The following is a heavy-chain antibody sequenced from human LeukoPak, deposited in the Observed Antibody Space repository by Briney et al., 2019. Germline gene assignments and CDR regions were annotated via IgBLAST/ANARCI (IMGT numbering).Heavy chain of an antibody. J-gene: IGHJ6*03. Sequence: GGSLRLSCVASGFTFSSNGMHWVRQAPGKGLEWVANIKQDGSEKYYVDSVKGRFTISRDNAKNSLYLQMNSVRAEDTAVYYCARARKGAPYYYYMDVWGKGTTVTISS. D-gene: IGHD1-26*01. CDR2: IKQDGSEK. CDR1: GFTFSSNG. CDR3: ARARKGAPYYYYMDV. V-gene: IGHV3-7*01.